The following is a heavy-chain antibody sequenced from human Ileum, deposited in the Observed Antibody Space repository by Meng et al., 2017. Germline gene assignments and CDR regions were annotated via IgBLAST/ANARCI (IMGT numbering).Heavy chain of an antibody. D-gene: IGHD7-27*01. J-gene: IGHJ4*02. CDR2: AST. V-gene: IGHV4-61*08. CDR1: GGFVRSSGYQ. Sequence: QVQGEEEAAGLVRPSWTVSLNCAASGGFVRSSGYQWGWIRQLAGKGLEWIGYASTNYNPSLKSRVTISVDTSKNQFSLKLTSVTAADTAVYYCARDHWGSLDYWGQGVLVTVSS. CDR3: ARDHWGSLDY.